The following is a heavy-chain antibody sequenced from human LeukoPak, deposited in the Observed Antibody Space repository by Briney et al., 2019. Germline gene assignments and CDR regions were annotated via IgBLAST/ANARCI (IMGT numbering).Heavy chain of an antibody. V-gene: IGHV3-30*02. Sequence: GGSLRLSCVTSGFTFSSYGMHWVRQAPGKGLEWVAFIRYDESNKYYADSVKGRFTISRDNSKNTLYLQMNSLRAEDTAVYYCAKGDKPGYWGQGTLITVSS. D-gene: IGHD1-14*01. CDR3: AKGDKPGY. CDR2: IRYDESNK. CDR1: GFTFSSYG. J-gene: IGHJ4*02.